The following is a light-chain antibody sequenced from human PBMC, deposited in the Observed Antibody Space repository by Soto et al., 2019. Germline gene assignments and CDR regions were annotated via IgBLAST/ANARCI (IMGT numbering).Light chain of an antibody. V-gene: IGKV1-39*01. J-gene: IGKJ4*01. Sequence: DVRMTQFPSSVSASVGDRVIITCQAGQSISNHLNWYQQKPGKAPKLLIYGASALGSEVPTRFSGSGSETEFTLTISSLQPEDLGTYYCQQSHSAPLTFAGGTKVEIK. CDR2: GAS. CDR3: QQSHSAPLT. CDR1: QSISNH.